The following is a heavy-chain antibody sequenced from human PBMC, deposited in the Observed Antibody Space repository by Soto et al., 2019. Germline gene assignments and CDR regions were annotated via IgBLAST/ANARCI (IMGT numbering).Heavy chain of an antibody. D-gene: IGHD3-3*01. CDR2: ISYTGST. J-gene: IGHJ5*02. CDR3: ARSRQPTSDWRGYYVIAP. CDR1: GGSISNFY. V-gene: IGHV4-59*01. Sequence: SETLSLTCAVSGGSISNFYWSWIRQPLGKGLEWIGYISYTGSTNYNPSLMSRVTISVDTSRNQFSLKLTSVTAADTAVYYCARSRQPTSDWRGYYVIAPWGQGTLVTVSA.